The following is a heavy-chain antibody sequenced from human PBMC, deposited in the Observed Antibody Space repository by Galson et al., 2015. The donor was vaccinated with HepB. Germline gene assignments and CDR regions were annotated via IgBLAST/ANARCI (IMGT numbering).Heavy chain of an antibody. CDR3: ARYCSGINCYRAGNPAGYYYYGLDV. J-gene: IGHJ6*02. CDR1: GFVFSDFY. Sequence: SLRLSCAASGFVFSDFYMTWVRKAPGKGLEWVSYISSTSSHTNYADSVKGRFTISRDNAKNSLYVQMNSLRAEDTAVYCCARYCSGINCYRAGNPAGYYYYGLDVWGQGTTVTVSS. CDR2: ISSTSSHT. V-gene: IGHV3-11*06. D-gene: IGHD2-2*01.